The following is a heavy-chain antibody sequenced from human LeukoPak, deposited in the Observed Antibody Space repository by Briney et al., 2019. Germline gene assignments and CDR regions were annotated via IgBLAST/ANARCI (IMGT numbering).Heavy chain of an antibody. V-gene: IGHV3-30*18. J-gene: IGHJ4*02. CDR3: AKVTGGDMITYGGLDY. Sequence: GGSLRLSCAASGFTFSSYGMHWVRQAPGKGLEWVAVISYDGCNKYYADSVKGRFTISRDNSKNTLYLQMNSLRAEDTAVYYCAKVTGGDMITYGGLDYWGQGTLVTVSS. CDR1: GFTFSSYG. CDR2: ISYDGCNK. D-gene: IGHD3-16*01.